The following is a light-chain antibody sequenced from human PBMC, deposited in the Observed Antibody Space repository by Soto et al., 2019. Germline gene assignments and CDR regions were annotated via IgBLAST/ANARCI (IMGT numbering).Light chain of an antibody. CDR2: SNN. CDR3: ASWDDRLGAVI. J-gene: IGLJ2*01. CDR1: SSNISGSND. Sequence: QGARTQPIAASGTPVQGAVIICSGISSNISGSNDACCDRQLPGAAPKLLMHSNNLRPSGVPERISGAKSGTAASLAISGLRSEDEAVYYCASWDDRLGAVIFGGGTKVTVL. V-gene: IGLV1-47*02.